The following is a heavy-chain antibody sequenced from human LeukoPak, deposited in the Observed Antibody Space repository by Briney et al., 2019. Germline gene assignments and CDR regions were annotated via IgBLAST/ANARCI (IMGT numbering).Heavy chain of an antibody. CDR3: ITDSPVGQHLGDLSLYRLLGPFYH. J-gene: IGHJ4*02. D-gene: IGHD3-16*02. CDR2: MTGKADGGTT. V-gene: IGHV3-15*01. Sequence: PGGSLRLSCAASGFSFSEAWMSWVRQAPGKGLEWVGRMTGKADGGTTDYAAPVKGRFIISRDDSKNTLFLQMNSLKTEDTAFYYCITDSPVGQHLGDLSLYRLLGPFYHWGQGTLVTVSS. CDR1: GFSFSEAW.